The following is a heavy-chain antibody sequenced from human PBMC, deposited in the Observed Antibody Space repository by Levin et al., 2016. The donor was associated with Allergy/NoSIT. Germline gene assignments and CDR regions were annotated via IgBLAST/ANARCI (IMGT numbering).Heavy chain of an antibody. V-gene: IGHV1-69*01. Sequence: WVRQAPGQGLEWMGGIIPIFGTANYAQKFQGRVTITADESTSTAYMELSSLRSEDTAVYYCARAEIPSYDFWSGSTYYYYGMDVWGQGTTVTVSS. CDR2: IIPIFGTA. J-gene: IGHJ6*02. D-gene: IGHD3-3*01. CDR3: ARAEIPSYDFWSGSTYYYYGMDV.